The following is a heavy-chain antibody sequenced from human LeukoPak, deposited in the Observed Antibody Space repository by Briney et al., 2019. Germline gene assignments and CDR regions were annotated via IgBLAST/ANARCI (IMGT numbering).Heavy chain of an antibody. CDR1: GYTFTSYG. V-gene: IGHV1-18*01. Sequence: GASVKVSCKASGYTFTSYGISWVRQAPGQGLEWMGWISAYNGNTNYAQKLQGRVTMTTDTSTSTAYMELRSLRSDDTAVYYCARGDHVAGATTPYWFDPWGQGTLVTVSS. CDR2: ISAYNGNT. D-gene: IGHD1-26*01. J-gene: IGHJ5*02. CDR3: ARGDHVAGATTPYWFDP.